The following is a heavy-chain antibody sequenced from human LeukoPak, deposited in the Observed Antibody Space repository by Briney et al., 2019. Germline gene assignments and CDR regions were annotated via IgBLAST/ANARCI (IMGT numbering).Heavy chain of an antibody. CDR2: IYYSGST. J-gene: IGHJ5*02. D-gene: IGHD4/OR15-4a*01. Sequence: SLTCTVSGGSISSSSYYWGWIRQPPGKGLEWIGSIYYSGSTYYNPSLKSRVTISVDTSKNQFSLKLSSVTAADTAVYYCARLGLTNWFDPWGQGTLVTVSS. V-gene: IGHV4-39*01. CDR3: ARLGLTNWFDP. CDR1: GGSISSSSYY.